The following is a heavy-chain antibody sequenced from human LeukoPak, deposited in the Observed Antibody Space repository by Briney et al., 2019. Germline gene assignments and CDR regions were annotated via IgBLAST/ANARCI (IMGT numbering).Heavy chain of an antibody. CDR1: GGSFSGYY. CDR3: ARGRYCSGGSCLPGDY. Sequence: SETLSLTCAVYGGSFSGYYWSWIRQPPGKGLEWIGEINHSGSTNYNPPLKSRVTISVDTSKNQFSLKLSSVTAADTAVYYCARGRYCSGGSCLPGDYWGQGTLVTVSS. D-gene: IGHD2-15*01. J-gene: IGHJ4*02. CDR2: INHSGST. V-gene: IGHV4-34*01.